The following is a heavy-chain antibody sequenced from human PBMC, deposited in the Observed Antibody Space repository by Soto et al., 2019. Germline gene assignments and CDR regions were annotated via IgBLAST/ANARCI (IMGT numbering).Heavy chain of an antibody. CDR2: ISTRGSTV. J-gene: IGHJ3*02. V-gene: IGHV3-11*01. CDR1: GFTFSDYL. Sequence: QVQLVESGGGLVKPGGSLRLSCAASGFTFSDYLMSWVRQAPGKGLECVSYISTRGSTVYYADSVEGRFTISRDDAKNSVFLQMNSLRAEDTAVYYCARDRERLHSFDIWGQGTMVTVSS. D-gene: IGHD1-1*01. CDR3: ARDRERLHSFDI.